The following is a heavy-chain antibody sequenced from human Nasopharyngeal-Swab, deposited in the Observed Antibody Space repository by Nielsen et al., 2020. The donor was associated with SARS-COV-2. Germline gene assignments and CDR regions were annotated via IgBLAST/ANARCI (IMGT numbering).Heavy chain of an antibody. V-gene: IGHV3-21*01. J-gene: IGHJ4*02. Sequence: WIRQPPGKGLEWVSYMSSTGSYIYYADSVKGRFTISRDNAKNSLYLQMNNLRAEDTAVYYCAREVSSSLDHWGQETLVTAPQ. CDR2: MSSTGSYI. CDR3: AREVSSSLDH.